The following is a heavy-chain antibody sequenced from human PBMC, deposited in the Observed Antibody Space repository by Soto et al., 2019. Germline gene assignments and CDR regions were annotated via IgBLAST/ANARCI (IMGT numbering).Heavy chain of an antibody. CDR2: IKTDASEK. V-gene: IGHV3-7*03. CDR1: GFTLRSYW. J-gene: IGHJ4*02. Sequence: GGSLRLSCAASGFTLRSYWMSWVRQAPGKGLEWLATIKTDASEKKYVDSVRGRFTISRDNSRNTVFLHMDSLRAEDTAVYYCAKDRDYPRDQFHYWGQGTLVTVSS. D-gene: IGHD2-2*01. CDR3: AKDRDYPRDQFHY.